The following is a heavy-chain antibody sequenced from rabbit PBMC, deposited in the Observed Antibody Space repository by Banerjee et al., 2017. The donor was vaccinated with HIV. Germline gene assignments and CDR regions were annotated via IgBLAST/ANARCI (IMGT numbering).Heavy chain of an antibody. V-gene: IGHV1S28*01. Sequence: VRQAPGKGLEWIGYITYGGSAYYASWVNGRFTISRHNAQNTLYLQLNSLTAADTATYFCVRGSISGTDYNLWGPGTLVTVS. J-gene: IGHJ4*01. CDR2: ITYGGSA. D-gene: IGHD1-1*01. CDR3: VRGSISGTDYNL.